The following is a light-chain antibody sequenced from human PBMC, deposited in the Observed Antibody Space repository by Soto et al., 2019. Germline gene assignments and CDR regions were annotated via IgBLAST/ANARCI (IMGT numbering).Light chain of an antibody. J-gene: IGKJ5*01. CDR3: QQYEDLPRT. V-gene: IGKV1-33*01. CDR2: DAS. Sequence: DIQMTQSPSSLSASVGDRVTITCQASQDISNYLSWYQQKPGKAPKLLIYDASNLETGVPSRFSGSGSGTDFTFTISSLQPDDIATYYCQQYEDLPRTFGQGTRLEIK. CDR1: QDISNY.